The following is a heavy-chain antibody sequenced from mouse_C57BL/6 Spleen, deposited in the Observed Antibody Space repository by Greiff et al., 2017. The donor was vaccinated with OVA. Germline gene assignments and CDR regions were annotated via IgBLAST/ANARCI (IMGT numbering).Heavy chain of an antibody. J-gene: IGHJ2*01. CDR3: ARGENLGFDY. V-gene: IGHV1-59*01. CDR1: GYTFTSYW. CDR2: IDPSDSYT. Sequence: VQLQQPGAELVRPGTSVKLSCKASGYTFTSYWMHWVKQRPGQGLEWIGVIDPSDSYTNYNQKFKGKATLTVDTSSSTAYMQLSSRTSEDSAVYYCARGENLGFDYWGQGTTLTVSS.